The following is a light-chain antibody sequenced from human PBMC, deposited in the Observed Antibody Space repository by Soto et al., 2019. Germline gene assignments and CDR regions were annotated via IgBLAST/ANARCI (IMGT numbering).Light chain of an antibody. V-gene: IGKV1-12*01. J-gene: IGKJ4*01. Sequence: IQMSHPPYSVSASVGDRVTISWRASQSISVWLAWYQQKPGKAPKLLIYAASNLQSGVPSRFSGSGSGTDFTLTISSLKPEDFATYYCQQANSFPPTFGQGTKVEIK. CDR2: AAS. CDR3: QQANSFPPT. CDR1: QSISVW.